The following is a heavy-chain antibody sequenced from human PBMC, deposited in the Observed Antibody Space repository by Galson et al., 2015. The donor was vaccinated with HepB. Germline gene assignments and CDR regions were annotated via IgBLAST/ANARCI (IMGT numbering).Heavy chain of an antibody. CDR1: GFTFSDAW. Sequence: SLRLSCAASGFTFSDAWMHWVRQAPGKGLEWVGRIKTKPDGETTDYSASVKDRFFISREDSKNMLYLQMNSLKTEDTAVYYCSTNGGRSSYGSSWGQGSLVTVSS. J-gene: IGHJ5*02. CDR2: IKTKPDGETT. D-gene: IGHD5-18*01. CDR3: STNGGRSSYGSS. V-gene: IGHV3-15*01.